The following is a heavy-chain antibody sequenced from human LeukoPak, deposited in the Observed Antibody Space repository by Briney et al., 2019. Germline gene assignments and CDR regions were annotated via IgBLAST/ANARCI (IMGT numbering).Heavy chain of an antibody. J-gene: IGHJ3*02. Sequence: ASVKVSCKASGYTFTNYDISWVRQAPGQGLEWMGWISAYNGKTNYAQKLQGRVAMTTDTSTSTAYMELGSQRSDDTAVYYCARAHSGVISVVLRDDDAFDMWGQGTMVTVSS. D-gene: IGHD3-10*01. CDR2: ISAYNGKT. V-gene: IGHV1-18*01. CDR3: ARAHSGVISVVLRDDDAFDM. CDR1: GYTFTNYD.